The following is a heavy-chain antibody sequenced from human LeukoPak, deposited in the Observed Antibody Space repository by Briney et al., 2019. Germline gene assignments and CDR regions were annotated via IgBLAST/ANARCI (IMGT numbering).Heavy chain of an antibody. CDR1: GFTFSNYW. V-gene: IGHV3-7*01. CDR3: ARDKEYCSGGSCYFGSSFDL. J-gene: IGHJ4*02. D-gene: IGHD2-15*01. Sequence: GGSLRLSCAASGFTFSNYWMSWVRQAPGKGLEWVANINQDGSEKYSVDSVTGRFTISRDNPKHSLYLQMNNLRGEDTAIYYCARDKEYCSGGSCYFGSSFDLWGQGTLVSVSS. CDR2: INQDGSEK.